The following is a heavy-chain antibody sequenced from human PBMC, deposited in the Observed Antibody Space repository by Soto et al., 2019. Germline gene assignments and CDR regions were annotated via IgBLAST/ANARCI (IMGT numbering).Heavy chain of an antibody. CDR2: ISGYNGNT. D-gene: IGHD2-2*01. CDR1: GYTFTTYG. Sequence: ASVKVSCKASGYTFTTYGISWVRQAPGQGLGWMGWISGYNGNTNYAQKLQGRVTMTTDTSTSTAYMELRSLRSDDTAVYYCARSRYQTLLGDYWGQGTLLTVYS. J-gene: IGHJ4*02. V-gene: IGHV1-18*01. CDR3: ARSRYQTLLGDY.